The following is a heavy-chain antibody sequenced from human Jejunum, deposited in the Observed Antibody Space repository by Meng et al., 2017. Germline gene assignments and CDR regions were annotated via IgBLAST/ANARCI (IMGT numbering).Heavy chain of an antibody. CDR3: VRDGGGDLGY. Sequence: GESLKISYAASGFPFRNFWMTWVRQAPGKGLEWVANIKHDESEISYPDSVKGRFTISRDNAKNSLYLQMNNLRVEDTAVYYCVRDGGGDLGYWGQGTLVTVSS. V-gene: IGHV3-7*01. CDR2: IKHDESEI. J-gene: IGHJ4*02. CDR1: GFPFRNFW. D-gene: IGHD3-10*01.